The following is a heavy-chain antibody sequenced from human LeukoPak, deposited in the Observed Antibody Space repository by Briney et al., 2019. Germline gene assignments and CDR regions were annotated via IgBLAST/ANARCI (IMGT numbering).Heavy chain of an antibody. Sequence: SETLSLTCAVYGGSFSGYYWSWIRQPPGKGLEWIGYIYYSGSTNYNPSLKSRVTISVDTSKNQFSLKLSSVTAADTAVYYCAATSGGYYDSSGYFDYWGQGTLVTVSS. CDR3: AATSGGYYDSSGYFDY. J-gene: IGHJ4*02. CDR2: IYYSGST. V-gene: IGHV4-59*08. CDR1: GGSFSGYY. D-gene: IGHD3-22*01.